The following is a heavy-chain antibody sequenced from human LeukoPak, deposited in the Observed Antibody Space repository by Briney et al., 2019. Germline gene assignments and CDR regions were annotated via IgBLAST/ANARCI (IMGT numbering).Heavy chain of an antibody. V-gene: IGHV4-61*02. CDR3: ARGSTARYYFDSSGYYRGAVDY. J-gene: IGHJ4*02. CDR1: GGSISSGSYY. Sequence: TSETLSLTCTVSGGSISSGSYYWSWIRQPAGKGLEWIGRIYTSGSTNYNPSLKSRVTISVDTSKNQFSLKLSSGTAADTALHYFARGSTARYYFDSSGYYRGAVDYLGQGTLVTISS. D-gene: IGHD3-22*01. CDR2: IYTSGST.